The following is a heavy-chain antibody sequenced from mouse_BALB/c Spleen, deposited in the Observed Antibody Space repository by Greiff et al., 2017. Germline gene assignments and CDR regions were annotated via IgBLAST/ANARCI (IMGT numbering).Heavy chain of an antibody. V-gene: IGHV2-6-7*01. CDR2: IWGDGST. J-gene: IGHJ4*01. Sequence: VMLVESGPGLVAPSQSLSITCTVSGFSLTGYGVNWVRQPPGKGLEWLGMIWGDGSTDYNSALKSRLSISKDNSKSQVFLKMNSLQTDDTARYYCARVDYGNLYAMDYWGQGTSVTVSS. D-gene: IGHD2-1*01. CDR3: ARVDYGNLYAMDY. CDR1: GFSLTGYG.